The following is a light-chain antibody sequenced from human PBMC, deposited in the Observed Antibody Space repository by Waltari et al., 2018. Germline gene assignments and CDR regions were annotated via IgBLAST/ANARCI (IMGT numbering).Light chain of an antibody. V-gene: IGKV3-15*01. CDR1: QSVSSN. CDR3: QQYDNWPRT. Sequence: EIVMAQSPATLSVSPGERATLSCSASQSVSSNLAWYQQNPGQAPRLLIYGASTRATGIPARFSGSGSGTEFTLTISSLQSEDFAVYYCQQYDNWPRTFGQGTKVEIK. J-gene: IGKJ1*01. CDR2: GAS.